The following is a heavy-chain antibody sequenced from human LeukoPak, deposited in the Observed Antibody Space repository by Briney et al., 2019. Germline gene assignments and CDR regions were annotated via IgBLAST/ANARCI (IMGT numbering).Heavy chain of an antibody. Sequence: NSSETLSLTCTVSGGSISSSSFYWGWIRQPPGKGLEWIGTISYSGTTYYNPSLKSRMTMSVGPSKNQFSLKLSSVTAADTGVYYCARVMVTFTWITTAPRNPFDFWGQGRLVTVSS. D-gene: IGHD2-2*03. V-gene: IGHV4-39*01. CDR1: GGSISSSSFY. CDR3: ARVMVTFTWITTAPRNPFDF. CDR2: ISYSGTT. J-gene: IGHJ3*01.